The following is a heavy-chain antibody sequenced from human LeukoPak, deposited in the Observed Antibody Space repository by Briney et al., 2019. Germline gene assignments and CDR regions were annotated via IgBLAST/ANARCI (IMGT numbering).Heavy chain of an antibody. J-gene: IGHJ3*02. Sequence: GASVKGSCKASGYTFTAYYIHWVRQAPGQGLEWMGWINPNTGGTNFAQKFQGRVTLTRDTSISTAYMELSRLRSGGTGVYYCARGFHDSSDYSDAFDIWGQGTMVTVSS. CDR2: INPNTGGT. CDR3: ARGFHDSSDYSDAFDI. V-gene: IGHV1-2*02. CDR1: GYTFTAYY. D-gene: IGHD3-22*01.